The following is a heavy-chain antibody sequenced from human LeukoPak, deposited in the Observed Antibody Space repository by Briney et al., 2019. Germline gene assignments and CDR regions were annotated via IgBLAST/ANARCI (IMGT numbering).Heavy chain of an antibody. CDR3: ARRDYYDSTGYYYYFDY. V-gene: IGHV5-51*01. CDR2: IYPGGSDT. Sequence: GESLKISCQGSGYSFNMYWVAWVRQLPGRGLEWMGAIYPGGSDTKYSPSFEGQVIISADKSISTAYLQWSSLRASDTAMYYCARRDYYDSTGYYYYFDYWGQGTLVTVSS. J-gene: IGHJ4*02. D-gene: IGHD3-22*01. CDR1: GYSFNMYW.